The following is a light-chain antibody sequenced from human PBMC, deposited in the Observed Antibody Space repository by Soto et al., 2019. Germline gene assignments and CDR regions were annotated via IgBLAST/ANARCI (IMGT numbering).Light chain of an antibody. CDR1: QGIRDD. CDR2: GAS. J-gene: IGKJ1*01. CDR3: LQEQNYPWT. Sequence: IQMTQSPSSLSASVGDRVTITCRASQGIRDDLGWYQQKPGRAPKLLIHGASSLQSGVPSRFSGSGSGTDFTLTISNLQPEDYATYYCLQEQNYPWTFGQRTKVEIK. V-gene: IGKV1-6*02.